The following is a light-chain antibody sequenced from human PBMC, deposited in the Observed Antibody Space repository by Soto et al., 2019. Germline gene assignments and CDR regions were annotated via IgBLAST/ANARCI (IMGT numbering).Light chain of an antibody. V-gene: IGKV3-11*01. CDR1: QSVSSY. J-gene: IGKJ5*01. CDR2: DAS. CDR3: QQRSNWPIT. Sequence: IVLTQSPATLSLSPGERATLSCRTSQSVSSYFAWYQQKPGRAPRLLIYDASNRATAIPSRFIGSGSGTDFTLTISILEPEDFAVYYCQQRSNWPITFGQGTRLEIK.